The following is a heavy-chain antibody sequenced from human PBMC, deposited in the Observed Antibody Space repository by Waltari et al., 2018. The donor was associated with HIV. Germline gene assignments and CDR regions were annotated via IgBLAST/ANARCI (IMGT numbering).Heavy chain of an antibody. Sequence: EVQLVESGGGLVQPGGSLRLSCAASGFSVIRNYMSWVRQAPGKGLGWVSIMYSGSTTHYADSVVGRITITRDNSKNTLYLQMNSLRVEDTAIYYCVRDPLWWGGNRGLTPHWGQGTLVTVSS. CDR2: MYSGSTT. J-gene: IGHJ4*02. V-gene: IGHV3-66*01. CDR1: GFSVIRNY. CDR3: VRDPLWWGGNRGLTPH. D-gene: IGHD1-26*01.